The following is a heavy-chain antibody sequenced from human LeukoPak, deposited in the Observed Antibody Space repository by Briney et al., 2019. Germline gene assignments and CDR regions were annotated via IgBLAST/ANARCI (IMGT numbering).Heavy chain of an antibody. J-gene: IGHJ6*02. CDR2: IIPIFGIA. CDR1: GGTFSSYA. Sequence: SVKVSRKASGGTFSSYAISWVRQAPGQGLEWMGRIIPIFGIANYAQKFQGRFTITADKSTSTAYMELSSLRSEDTAVYYCARGYCSGGSCPYYYYYGMDVWGQGTTVTVSS. V-gene: IGHV1-69*04. CDR3: ARGYCSGGSCPYYYYYGMDV. D-gene: IGHD2-15*01.